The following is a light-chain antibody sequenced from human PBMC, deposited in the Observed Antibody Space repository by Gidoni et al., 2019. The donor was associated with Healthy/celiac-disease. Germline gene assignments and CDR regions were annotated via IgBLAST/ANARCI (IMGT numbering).Light chain of an antibody. Sequence: EIVLTPSPATLSLSPGERATRSCRASQSVSSYLAWYQQKPGQAPRLLIYDASNRATGIPARFSGSGSGTDFTLTISSLEPEDFAVYYCQQRSNWPPWTFGQGTKVEIK. CDR1: QSVSSY. CDR3: QQRSNWPPWT. CDR2: DAS. V-gene: IGKV3-11*01. J-gene: IGKJ1*01.